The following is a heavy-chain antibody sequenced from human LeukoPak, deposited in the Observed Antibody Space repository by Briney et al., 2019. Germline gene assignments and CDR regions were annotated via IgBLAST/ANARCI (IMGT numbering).Heavy chain of an antibody. D-gene: IGHD3-3*01. V-gene: IGHV1-69*05. J-gene: IGHJ6*03. Sequence: SVKVSCKASGGTFSSYAISWVRQAPGQGLEWMGGIIPIFGTANYAQKFQGRVTITTDESTSTAYMELSSLRSEDTAVYYCARGKDELRFLDVGRTPDYYYHMDVWGKGTTVTVSS. CDR2: IIPIFGTA. CDR1: GGTFSSYA. CDR3: ARGKDELRFLDVGRTPDYYYHMDV.